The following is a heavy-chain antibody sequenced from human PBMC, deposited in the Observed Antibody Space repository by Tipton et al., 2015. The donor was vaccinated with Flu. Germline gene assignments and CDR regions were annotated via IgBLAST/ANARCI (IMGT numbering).Heavy chain of an antibody. CDR2: IYTSGST. Sequence: TLSLTCTVSGGSISSYYWSWIRQPAGEGLEWIGRIYTSGSTNYNPSLKSRVTMSVDTSKNQFSLKLSSVTAADTAVYYCARGGDYYDSSGLDYWGQGTLVTVSS. D-gene: IGHD3-22*01. V-gene: IGHV4-4*07. CDR1: GGSISSYY. J-gene: IGHJ4*02. CDR3: ARGGDYYDSSGLDY.